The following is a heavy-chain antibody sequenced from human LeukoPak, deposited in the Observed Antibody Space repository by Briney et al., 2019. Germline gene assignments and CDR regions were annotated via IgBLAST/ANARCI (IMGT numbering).Heavy chain of an antibody. D-gene: IGHD3-3*01. CDR3: AREGIWSGYFDY. Sequence: KPSETLSLTCTVSGGSISSSSYYWGWIRQPPGKGLEWIGSIYYSGSTYYNPSLKSRVTISVDTSKNQFSLKLSSVTAADTAVYYCAREGIWSGYFDYWGQGTLVTVSS. V-gene: IGHV4-39*02. CDR1: GGSISSSSYY. J-gene: IGHJ4*02. CDR2: IYYSGST.